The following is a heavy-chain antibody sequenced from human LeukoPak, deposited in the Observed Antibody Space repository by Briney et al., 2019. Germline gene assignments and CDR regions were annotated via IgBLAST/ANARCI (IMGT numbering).Heavy chain of an antibody. CDR1: GYTFTSYD. CDR3: ARGSRITIFGVVTNNWFDP. Sequence: ASVKVSCKASGYTFTSYDINWVRQATGQGLEWMGWMNPNSGNTGYAQKFQGRVTMTRNTSISTAYMELSSLRSEDTAVYYCARGSRITIFGVVTNNWFDPWGQGTLVTVSS. D-gene: IGHD3-3*01. J-gene: IGHJ5*02. V-gene: IGHV1-8*01. CDR2: MNPNSGNT.